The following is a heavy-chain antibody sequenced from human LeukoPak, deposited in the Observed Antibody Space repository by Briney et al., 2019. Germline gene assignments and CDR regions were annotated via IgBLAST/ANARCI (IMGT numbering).Heavy chain of an antibody. CDR1: GFTFSIYA. CDR3: AKKGYYDGSGYYMYYFDH. J-gene: IGHJ4*02. Sequence: GSLRLSCAASGFTFSIYAMSWVRQAPGKGLEWVSAISGSGGTAYYADSAKGRFTISRDNSKNTLYLQMNSLRAEDTAVYYCAKKGYYDGSGYYMYYFDHWGQGTLVTVSS. V-gene: IGHV3-23*01. D-gene: IGHD3-22*01. CDR2: ISGSGGTA.